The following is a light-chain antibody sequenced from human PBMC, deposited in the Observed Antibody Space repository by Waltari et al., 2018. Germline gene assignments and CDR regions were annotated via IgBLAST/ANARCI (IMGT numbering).Light chain of an antibody. V-gene: IGKV1-5*03. CDR1: QSISSW. J-gene: IGKJ1*01. Sequence: DIQMTQSPSTLSASVGDRATITCRASQSISSWLAWYQQKPGKAPKLLIYEASSLESWVPSRFSGSGSGTEFTLTISSLQPDDFATYYCQQYNSYSRTFGQGTKVEIK. CDR3: QQYNSYSRT. CDR2: EAS.